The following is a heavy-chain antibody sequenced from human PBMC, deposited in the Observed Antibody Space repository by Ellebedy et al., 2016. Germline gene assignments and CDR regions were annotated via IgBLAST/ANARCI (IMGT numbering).Heavy chain of an antibody. V-gene: IGHV1-69*10. J-gene: IGHJ6*02. D-gene: IGHD4-17*01. CDR3: ASPDYGDSPTHKSKRQYYYGMDV. Sequence: ASVKVSCKASGGTFSTYAITWVRQAPGQGLEWMGRIIPMLGIANYTQRFQGRVTITADKSTATAYMELTSLRFEDTAVYFCASPDYGDSPTHKSKRQYYYGMDVWGQGTTVTVSS. CDR2: IIPMLGIA. CDR1: GGTFSTYA.